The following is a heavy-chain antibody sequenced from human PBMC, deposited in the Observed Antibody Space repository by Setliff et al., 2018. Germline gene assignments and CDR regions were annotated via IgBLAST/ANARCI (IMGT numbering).Heavy chain of an antibody. Sequence: SETLSLTCAVSGYSISSGYNWGWIRQPPGKGLEWIASISYRGSTSYNSSLKSRVSISVDTSKNQFSLNLNSVTAADTAVYYCATLTGDRGVDYWGQGRLVTVSS. J-gene: IGHJ4*02. CDR2: ISYRGST. CDR1: GYSISSGYN. D-gene: IGHD7-27*01. CDR3: ATLTGDRGVDY. V-gene: IGHV4-38-2*01.